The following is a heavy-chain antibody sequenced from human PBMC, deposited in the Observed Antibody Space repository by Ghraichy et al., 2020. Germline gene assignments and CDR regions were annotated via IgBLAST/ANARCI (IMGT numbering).Heavy chain of an antibody. V-gene: IGHV4-59*01. Sequence: GSLRLSCTVSGGSISSYYWSWIRQPPGKGLEWIGYIYYSGSTNYNPSLKSRVTISVDTSKNQFSLKLSSVTAADTAVYYCARAARGWYVDYFDYWGQGTLVTVSS. J-gene: IGHJ4*02. CDR1: GGSISSYY. CDR2: IYYSGST. D-gene: IGHD6-19*01. CDR3: ARAARGWYVDYFDY.